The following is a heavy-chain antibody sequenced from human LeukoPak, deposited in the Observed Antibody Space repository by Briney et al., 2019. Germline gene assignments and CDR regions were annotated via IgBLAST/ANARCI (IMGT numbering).Heavy chain of an antibody. Sequence: ASVKVSCKASGYTFTGYYMHWVRQAPGQGLEWMGRINPNSGGTNYAQKFQGRVTMTSDTSISTAYMELSRLRSDDTAVYYCARAYMTTVTTFFYWGQGTLVTVSS. CDR3: ARAYMTTVTTFFY. D-gene: IGHD4-17*01. V-gene: IGHV1-2*06. J-gene: IGHJ4*02. CDR2: INPNSGGT. CDR1: GYTFTGYY.